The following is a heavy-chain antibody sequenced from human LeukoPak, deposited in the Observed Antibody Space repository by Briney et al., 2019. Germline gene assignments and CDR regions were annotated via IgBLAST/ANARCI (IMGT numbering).Heavy chain of an antibody. V-gene: IGHV1-2*02. Sequence: ASVKVSCKASGYTFTGYYMHWVRQALGQGLEWMGWINPNSGGTNYAQRFQGRVTMTRDTSISTAYMELSRLRSDDTAVYYCARAGYYYDSSGYTGTLFFDYWGQGTLVTVSS. CDR1: GYTFTGYY. J-gene: IGHJ4*02. CDR2: INPNSGGT. D-gene: IGHD3-22*01. CDR3: ARAGYYYDSSGYTGTLFFDY.